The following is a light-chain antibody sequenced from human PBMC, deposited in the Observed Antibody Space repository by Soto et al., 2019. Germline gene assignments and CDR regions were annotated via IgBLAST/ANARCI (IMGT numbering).Light chain of an antibody. CDR3: QQRQYWPPIT. Sequence: VLTQSPATLSXSPGERATLSXXXXXSXXXXXAWYQQKPGQAPRLLIYDASNRATGIPARFSGSGSGTDFTLTISSLEPEDFAIYYCQQRQYWPPITFGQGTRLEIK. CDR2: DAS. CDR1: XSXXXX. V-gene: IGKV3-11*01. J-gene: IGKJ5*01.